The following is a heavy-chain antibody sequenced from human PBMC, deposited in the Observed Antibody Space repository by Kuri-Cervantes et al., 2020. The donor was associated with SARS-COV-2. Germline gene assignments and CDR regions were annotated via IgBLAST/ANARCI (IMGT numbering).Heavy chain of an antibody. CDR1: GFTFSSYW. Sequence: GEFLKISCAASGFTFSSYWMSWVRQAPGKGLEWVANIKQDGSEKYYVDSVKGRFTISRDNAKNSLYLQMNSLRAEDTAVYYCARDPPRYYDSSGYYFDYWGQGTLVTVSS. CDR2: IKQDGSEK. CDR3: ARDPPRYYDSSGYYFDY. V-gene: IGHV3-7*01. J-gene: IGHJ4*02. D-gene: IGHD3-22*01.